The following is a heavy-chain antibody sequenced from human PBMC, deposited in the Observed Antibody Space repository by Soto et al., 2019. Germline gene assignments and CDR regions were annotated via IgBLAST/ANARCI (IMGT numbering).Heavy chain of an antibody. CDR3: AKSYCGGDCYSGGDY. J-gene: IGHJ4*02. CDR1: GLTFSSYA. V-gene: IGHV3-23*01. D-gene: IGHD2-21*02. CDR2: ISGSGGST. Sequence: EVQLLESGGGLVQPGGSLRLSCAASGLTFSSYAMSWVRQAPGKGLEWVSAISGSGGSTYYADSVKGRFTISRDNSKNTLYLQMNSLRAEDTAVYYCAKSYCGGDCYSGGDYWGQGTLVTVSS.